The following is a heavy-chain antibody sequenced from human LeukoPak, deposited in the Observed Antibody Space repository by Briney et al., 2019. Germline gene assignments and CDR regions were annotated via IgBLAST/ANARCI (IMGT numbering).Heavy chain of an antibody. J-gene: IGHJ4*02. Sequence: SETLSLTCTVSGGSISNYYWSWIRQPPGKGLEWIGYISNRGITNYNPSLKSRVTISVDTSKNQFSLKLNSVTAADTALFYCARLTPVWGTADYFDYWGQGTLVTVSS. V-gene: IGHV4-59*08. CDR1: GGSISNYY. CDR2: ISNRGIT. CDR3: ARLTPVWGTADYFDY. D-gene: IGHD4-17*01.